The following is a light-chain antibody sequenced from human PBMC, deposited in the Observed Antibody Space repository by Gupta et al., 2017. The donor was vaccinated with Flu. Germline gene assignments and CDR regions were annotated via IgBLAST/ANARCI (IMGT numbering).Light chain of an antibody. Sequence: DIVLTQSPGTLSLSPGERATPSCRASQSVSSPYLAWYQQKPGQAPRLLIYGASNRATGIPDRFGGSGSGTDFTLTISRLEPEDFAVYYCHQSLNSPGFGQGTKVEIK. CDR3: HQSLNSPG. J-gene: IGKJ1*01. CDR2: GAS. V-gene: IGKV3-20*01. CDR1: QSVSSPY.